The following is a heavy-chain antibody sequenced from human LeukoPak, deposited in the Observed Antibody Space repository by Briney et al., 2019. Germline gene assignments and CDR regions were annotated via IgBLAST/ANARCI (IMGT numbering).Heavy chain of an antibody. CDR2: INPNSGGT. V-gene: IGHV1-2*02. J-gene: IGHJ4*02. CDR3: ARAGGGLDY. D-gene: IGHD2-15*01. CDR1: GYTFTAYY. Sequence: ASVKVSCKASGYTFTAYYMHWVRQAPGQGLEWMGWINPNSGGTTYAQKFQGRVTMTRDTSITTAYMELTRLTSDDTAVYYCARAGGGLDYWGQGTLVTVSS.